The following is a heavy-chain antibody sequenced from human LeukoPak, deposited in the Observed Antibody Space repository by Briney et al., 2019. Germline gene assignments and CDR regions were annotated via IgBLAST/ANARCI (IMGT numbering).Heavy chain of an antibody. CDR1: GGSISSGGYS. V-gene: IGHV4-30-2*01. CDR3: VTYYFDSSGPKKNY. D-gene: IGHD3-22*01. J-gene: IGHJ4*02. Sequence: SETLSLTCAVSGGSISSGGYSWSWIRQPPGKGLEWIGYIYHSGSTYYNPSLKSRVTISVDRSKNQFSLKLSSVTAADTAVYYCVTYYFDSSGPKKNYWGQGTLVTVSS. CDR2: IYHSGST.